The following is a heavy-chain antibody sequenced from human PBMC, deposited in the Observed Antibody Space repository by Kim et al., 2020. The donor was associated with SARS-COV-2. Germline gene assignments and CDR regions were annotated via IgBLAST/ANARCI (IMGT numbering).Heavy chain of an antibody. D-gene: IGHD3-10*01. Sequence: KNDAESVKGRFTISKDNSKNTLFLEMNSLRAEDTAVYYCATDIGAAPFDYWGQGTLVTVSS. CDR2: K. CDR3: ATDIGAAPFDY. V-gene: IGHV3-33*01. J-gene: IGHJ4*02.